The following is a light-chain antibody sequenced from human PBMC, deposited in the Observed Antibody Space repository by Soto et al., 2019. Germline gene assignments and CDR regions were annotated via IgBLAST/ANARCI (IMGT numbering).Light chain of an antibody. CDR2: EVT. CDR1: SSDIRDSNY. V-gene: IGLV2-8*01. J-gene: IGLJ2*01. CDR3: GSKAGSDKHVV. Sequence: QSVLTQPPSASGSPGQSVTLSCSGISSDIRDSNYVSWYQQHPGKAPKLVISEVTKRASGVPDRFSGSRSGTTAFLTISGLQTEDEADYYCGSKAGSDKHVVFGGGTKLTVL.